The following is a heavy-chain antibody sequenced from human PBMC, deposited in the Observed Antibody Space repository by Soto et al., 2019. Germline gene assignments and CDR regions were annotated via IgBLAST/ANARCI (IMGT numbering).Heavy chain of an antibody. CDR2: IWYHGIDK. Sequence: PGGSLRLSCGVSGFTFSRQAMHWVRQAPGRGLEWVAVIWYHGIDKYYADSVKGRFTISRDNSKNTVYLQMNSLRGEDTAVYYCSTGFLGLCTGGNCPLDYWGQGTLVTVSS. CDR1: GFTFSRQA. CDR3: STGFLGLCTGGNCPLDY. J-gene: IGHJ4*02. D-gene: IGHD2-15*01. V-gene: IGHV3-33*01.